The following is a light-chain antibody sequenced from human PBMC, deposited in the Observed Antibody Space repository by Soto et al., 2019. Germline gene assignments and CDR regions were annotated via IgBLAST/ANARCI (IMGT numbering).Light chain of an antibody. J-gene: IGKJ2*03. CDR3: QQYNSFAPYS. V-gene: IGKV1-5*01. Sequence: EIQITQSPSTLSASVGDRVTITCRASQSICFWVAWYQQKPGQAPKLLIYDASTLYSGVPSRFSGSRSGTEFTLTISSLQPDDFGSYYCQQYNSFAPYSFGQGTKLEI. CDR2: DAS. CDR1: QSICFW.